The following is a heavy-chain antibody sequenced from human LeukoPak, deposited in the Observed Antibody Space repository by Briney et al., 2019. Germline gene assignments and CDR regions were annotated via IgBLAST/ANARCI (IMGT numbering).Heavy chain of an antibody. D-gene: IGHD3-3*01. CDR1: GGSISSNNW. Sequence: SETLSLTCAVSGGSISSNNWWIWVRQSPEKGLEWIGYIYYSGSTNYNPSLKSRVTISVDTSKNQFSLKLSSVTAADTAVYYCARERRYDFWSGFDYWGQGTLVTVSS. J-gene: IGHJ4*02. V-gene: IGHV4-4*02. CDR2: IYYSGST. CDR3: ARERRYDFWSGFDY.